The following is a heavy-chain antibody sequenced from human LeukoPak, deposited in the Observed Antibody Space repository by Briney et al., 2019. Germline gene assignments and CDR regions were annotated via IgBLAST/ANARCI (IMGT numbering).Heavy chain of an antibody. CDR2: ISSDGSKR. J-gene: IGHJ4*02. CDR1: GCFFNSYW. CDR3: AREGSLEYYFDY. V-gene: IGHV3-74*01. D-gene: IGHD3-10*01. Sequence: PGGSLRLSCAASGCFFNSYWMHWVRQAPGKGMGWVSRISSDGSKRIYGDSVKGRFTISRDNAKTTLYLQMNGLRAEDTAVYYCAREGSLEYYFDYWGRGTLVTVSS.